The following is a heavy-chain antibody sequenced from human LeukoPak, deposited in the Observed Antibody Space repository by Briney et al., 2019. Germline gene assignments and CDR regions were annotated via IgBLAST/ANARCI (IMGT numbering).Heavy chain of an antibody. CDR2: ITGNGVNT. D-gene: IGHD2-2*02. J-gene: IGHJ4*02. V-gene: IGHV3-23*01. CDR1: GLTFTSYA. CDR3: AKPRADIPATVFDS. Sequence: PGGSLRLSCATSGLTFTSYAMNWARQAPGKGLEWVAAITGNGVNTYYADSVKGRFTISSDPSKNTLFLQMHSLRADDTAAYYCAKPRADIPATVFDSWGQGALVTVSS.